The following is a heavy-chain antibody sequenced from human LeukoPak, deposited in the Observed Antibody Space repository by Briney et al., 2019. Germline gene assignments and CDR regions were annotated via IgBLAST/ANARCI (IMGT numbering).Heavy chain of an antibody. V-gene: IGHV3-23*01. J-gene: IGHJ4*02. D-gene: IGHD2-2*01. CDR2: ISGSGGST. Sequence: GGSLRLSCAASGFTFSSYAMSWVRQAPGKGLEWVSAISGSGGSTYYADSVKGRFTISRDNSKNTLYLQMNSLRAEDTAVYYCAKAPHIVLVPAACFDYWGQGTLVTVSS. CDR1: GFTFSSYA. CDR3: AKAPHIVLVPAACFDY.